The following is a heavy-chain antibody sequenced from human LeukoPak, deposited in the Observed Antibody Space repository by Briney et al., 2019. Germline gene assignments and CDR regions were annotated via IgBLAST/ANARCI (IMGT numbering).Heavy chain of an antibody. Sequence: GGSLRLSCAASGFTFSSYSMNWVHQAPGKGLEWVSSISSSSSYIYYADSVKGRFTISRDNAKNSLYLQMNSLRAEDTAVYYCARAVAGLNWFDPWGQGTLVTVSS. CDR3: ARAVAGLNWFDP. J-gene: IGHJ5*02. V-gene: IGHV3-21*01. CDR1: GFTFSSYS. D-gene: IGHD6-19*01. CDR2: ISSSSSYI.